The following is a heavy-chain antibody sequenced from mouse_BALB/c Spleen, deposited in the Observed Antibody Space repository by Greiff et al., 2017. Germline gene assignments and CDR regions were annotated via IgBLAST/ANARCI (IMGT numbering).Heavy chain of an antibody. V-gene: IGHV1-9*01. CDR3: ARSRSRAWFAY. J-gene: IGHJ3*01. CDR1: GYTFSSYW. CDR2: ILPGSGST. Sequence: QVQLQQSGAELMKPGASVKISCKATGYTFSSYWIDWVKQRPGHGLEWIGEILPGSGSTNYNEKFKGKATFTADTSSNTAYMQLSSLTSEDSAVYYCARSRSRAWFAYWGQGTLVTVSA.